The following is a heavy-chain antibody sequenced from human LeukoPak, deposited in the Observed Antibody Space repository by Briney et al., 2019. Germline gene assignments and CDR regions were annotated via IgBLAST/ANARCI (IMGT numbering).Heavy chain of an antibody. CDR3: ARVVDVNSYGLFDY. J-gene: IGHJ4*02. CDR2: INAGNGNT. V-gene: IGHV1-3*01. CDR1: GYTFTSYA. Sequence: ASVKVSCKASGYTFTSYAMHWVRQAPGQRLEWMGWINAGNGNTKYSQKFQGRVTITRDTSASTAYMGLSSLRSEDTAVYYCARVVDVNSYGLFDYWGQGTLVTVSS. D-gene: IGHD5-18*01.